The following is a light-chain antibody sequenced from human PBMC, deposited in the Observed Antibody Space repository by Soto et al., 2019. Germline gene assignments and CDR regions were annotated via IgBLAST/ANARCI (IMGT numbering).Light chain of an antibody. V-gene: IGKV3-20*01. Sequence: EIVLTQSPGTLSLSPGEGATLSCRASQSVDSNYLAWYQKKPGQAPRLLIYGASSRATGIPDRFSGSGSGTDFTLTISRLEPEDFAVYYCQQYGSSRNTFGGETKVEIK. J-gene: IGKJ4*01. CDR3: QQYGSSRNT. CDR2: GAS. CDR1: QSVDSNY.